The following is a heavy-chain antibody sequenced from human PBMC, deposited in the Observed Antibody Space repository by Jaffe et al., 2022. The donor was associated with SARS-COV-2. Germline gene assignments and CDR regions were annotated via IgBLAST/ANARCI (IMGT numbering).Heavy chain of an antibody. J-gene: IGHJ4*02. Sequence: QVQLQESGPGLVKPSETLSLTCTVSGGSISSYYWSWIRQPPGKGLEWIGYIYYSGSTNYNPSLKSRVTISVDTSKNQFSLKLSSVTAADTAVYYCARAPGYYAIRFDYWGQGTLVTVSS. CDR2: IYYSGST. D-gene: IGHD1-26*01. CDR3: ARAPGYYAIRFDY. CDR1: GGSISSYY. V-gene: IGHV4-59*01.